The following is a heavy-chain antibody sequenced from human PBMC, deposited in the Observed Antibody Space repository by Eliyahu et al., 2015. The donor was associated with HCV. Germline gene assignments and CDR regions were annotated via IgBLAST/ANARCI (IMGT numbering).Heavy chain of an antibody. CDR2: IYHSGST. Sequence: GSISSSNWWSWVRQPPGKGLEWIGEIYHSGSTNYNPSLKSRVTISVDKSKNQFSLKLSSVTAADTAVYYCARSSTVTTLFDYWGQGTLVTVSS. D-gene: IGHD4-17*01. CDR3: ARSSTVTTLFDY. CDR1: GSISSSNW. V-gene: IGHV4-4*02. J-gene: IGHJ4*02.